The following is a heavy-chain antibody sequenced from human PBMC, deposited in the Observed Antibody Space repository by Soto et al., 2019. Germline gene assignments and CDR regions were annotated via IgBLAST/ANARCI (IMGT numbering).Heavy chain of an antibody. J-gene: IGHJ4*02. Sequence: SETLSLTCAVSGDSINNSYWSWIRQPPGKRLEWIGNIYNTGTTTYNPSLESRVTMSVDTSKNQFSLKLNSVDAADTAVYYCAKYRRTEAEGFTLDYWGRGTLVTVSS. V-gene: IGHV4-59*01. D-gene: IGHD6-13*01. CDR3: AKYRRTEAEGFTLDY. CDR2: IYNTGTT. CDR1: GDSINNSY.